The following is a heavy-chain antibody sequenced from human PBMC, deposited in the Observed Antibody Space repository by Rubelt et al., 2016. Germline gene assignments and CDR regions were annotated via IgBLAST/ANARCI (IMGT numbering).Heavy chain of an antibody. CDR3: ARYLGASSTGYFDY. D-gene: IGHD3-16*01. V-gene: IGHV4-31*03. CDR2: IYYSGST. Sequence: QVQLQESGPGLVKPSQTLSLTCTVSGGSISSGGYYWSWIRQHPGKGLEWIGYIYYSGSTYYNPSLKSRVTISVDTSKKQFSLKVNSVDAADTAVDYCARYLGASSTGYFDYWGQGTLVTVSS. CDR1: GGSISSGGYY. J-gene: IGHJ4*02.